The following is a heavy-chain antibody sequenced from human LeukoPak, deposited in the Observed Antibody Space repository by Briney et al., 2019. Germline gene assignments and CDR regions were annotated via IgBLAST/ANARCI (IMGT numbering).Heavy chain of an antibody. CDR1: GFTFSSYG. CDR3: ARQPLAGPFDY. Sequence: GRSLRLSCAASGFTFSSYGMHWVRQAPGKGLEWVAVISYDGSNKYYADSVKGRFTISGDNSKNTLYLQMNSLRAEDTAVYYCARQPLAGPFDYWGQGTLVTVSS. J-gene: IGHJ4*02. V-gene: IGHV3-30*03. CDR2: ISYDGSNK.